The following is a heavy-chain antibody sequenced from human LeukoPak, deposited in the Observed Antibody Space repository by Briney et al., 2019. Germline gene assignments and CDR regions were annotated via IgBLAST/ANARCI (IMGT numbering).Heavy chain of an antibody. CDR1: GFTFSSYA. D-gene: IGHD3-22*01. V-gene: IGHV3-23*01. Sequence: PGGSLRLSCAASGFTFSSYAMSWVRQAPGKGLEWVSAISGSGGSTYYADSVKGRFTISRDYSKNTLYLQMNSLRAEDTAVYYCAKQPLDYDSSGYYYAFDYWGQGTLVTVSS. J-gene: IGHJ4*02. CDR2: ISGSGGST. CDR3: AKQPLDYDSSGYYYAFDY.